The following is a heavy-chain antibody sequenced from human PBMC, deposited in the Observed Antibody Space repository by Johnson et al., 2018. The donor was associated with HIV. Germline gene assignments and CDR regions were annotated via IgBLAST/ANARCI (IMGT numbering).Heavy chain of an antibody. CDR1: GFTFSSYA. D-gene: IGHD3-22*01. V-gene: IGHV3-30-3*01. Sequence: QAQLVESGGGVVQPGRSLRLSCAASGFTFSSYAMHWVRQAPGKGLKWVALISYDGSNKYDADSLKGRFTISRDNSKNTLYVQMDSLRTEDTAVYYCAKELRPNSSGYSPYDAFDIWGQGTTVAVSS. J-gene: IGHJ3*02. CDR2: ISYDGSNK. CDR3: AKELRPNSSGYSPYDAFDI.